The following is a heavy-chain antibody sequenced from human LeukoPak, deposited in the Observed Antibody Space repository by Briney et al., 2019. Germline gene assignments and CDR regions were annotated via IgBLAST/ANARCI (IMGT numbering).Heavy chain of an antibody. CDR2: IYYSGST. Sequence: PSETLSLTCTVSGGSISGSRYYWGWIRQPPGKGLEWIGSIYYSGSTYYNPSLKSRVTISVDTSKNHFSLKLTSVTAADTAVYFCARVSNWFDPWGQGTLVTVSS. V-gene: IGHV4-39*02. CDR3: ARVSNWFDP. CDR1: GGSISGSRYY. J-gene: IGHJ5*02.